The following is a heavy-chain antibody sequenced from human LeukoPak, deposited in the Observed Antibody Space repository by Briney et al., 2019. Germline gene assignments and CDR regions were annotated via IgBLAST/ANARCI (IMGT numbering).Heavy chain of an antibody. CDR3: ARENYYDSSGTYGSDY. CDR2: INPSGGST. Sequence: ASVKVSCKASGYTFTSYGISWVRQAPGQGLEWVGIINPSGGSTSYAQKFQGRVTMTRDMSTSTVYMELSSLRSEDTAVYYCARENYYDSSGTYGSDYWGQGTLVTVSS. CDR1: GYTFTSYG. V-gene: IGHV1-46*01. D-gene: IGHD3-22*01. J-gene: IGHJ4*02.